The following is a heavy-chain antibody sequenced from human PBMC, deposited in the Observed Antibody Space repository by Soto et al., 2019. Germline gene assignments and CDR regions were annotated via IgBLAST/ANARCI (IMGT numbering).Heavy chain of an antibody. Sequence: SETLSLTCSVSGGTITSGRSSWNWIRQSPGKGLEWIAYIYHSGSTYYNPSLKSRVTISVDRSGNQFSLKLTSVTAADTAVYYCVRESVASGPNYFDTWGPGTLVT. CDR2: IYHSGST. V-gene: IGHV4-30-2*06. CDR1: GGTITSGRSS. CDR3: VRESVASGPNYFDT. D-gene: IGHD6-6*01. J-gene: IGHJ5*02.